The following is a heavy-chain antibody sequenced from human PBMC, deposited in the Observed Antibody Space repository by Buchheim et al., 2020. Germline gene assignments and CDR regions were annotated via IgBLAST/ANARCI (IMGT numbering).Heavy chain of an antibody. D-gene: IGHD4-23*01. V-gene: IGHV3-23*01. Sequence: EVQLLESGGDLVQPGGSLRLSCAASGFTFSSYAMSWVRRAPGMGLQWVSAISGSGGSTYYADSVKGRFTISRDNSKNTLYLQMNSLRAEDTAVYYCAKSVSPWGGKVEYFQHWGQGTL. CDR3: AKSVSPWGGKVEYFQH. J-gene: IGHJ1*01. CDR1: GFTFSSYA. CDR2: ISGSGGST.